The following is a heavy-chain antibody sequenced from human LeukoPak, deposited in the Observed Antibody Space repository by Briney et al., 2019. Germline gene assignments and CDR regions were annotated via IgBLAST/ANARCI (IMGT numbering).Heavy chain of an antibody. V-gene: IGHV4-59*01. CDR1: GDSIRTYY. CDR3: ARALTPGYCSGGACSYFDY. J-gene: IGHJ4*02. Sequence: KPSETLSLTCTVSGDSIRTYYWSWIRQPPGEGLEWIGSIYYSGSTNYNPSLKGRVTISLDTSKNQFSLKVSSVTAADTAVYYCARALTPGYCSGGACSYFDYWGQGTLVVVSS. D-gene: IGHD2-15*01. CDR2: IYYSGST.